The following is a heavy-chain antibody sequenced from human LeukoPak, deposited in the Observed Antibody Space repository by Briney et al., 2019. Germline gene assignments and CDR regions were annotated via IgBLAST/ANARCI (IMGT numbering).Heavy chain of an antibody. CDR2: IYYSGST. D-gene: IGHD3-10*01. J-gene: IGHJ4*02. V-gene: IGHV4-59*01. Sequence: SETLSLTCTVSGGSISSYYWSWIRQPPGKGLEWIGYIYYSGSTNYNPSLKSRVTISVGTSKNQFSLKLSSVTAADTAVYYCASLGSVHGGDYWGQGTLVTVSS. CDR1: GGSISSYY. CDR3: ASLGSVHGGDY.